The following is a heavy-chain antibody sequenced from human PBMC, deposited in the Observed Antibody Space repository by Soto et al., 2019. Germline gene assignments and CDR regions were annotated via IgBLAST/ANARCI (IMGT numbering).Heavy chain of an antibody. CDR3: ARRYSVAGTLFWWFYP. Sequence: PSETLSLTCTVSGGSISSYYWSWIRQPPGKGLEWIGYIYYSGSTNYNPSLKSRVTISVDTSKNQFSLKLSSVTAADTAVYYCARRYSVAGTLFWWFYPCGQRTPVTVSA. CDR1: GGSISSYY. J-gene: IGHJ5*02. CDR2: IYYSGST. D-gene: IGHD6-19*01. V-gene: IGHV4-59*08.